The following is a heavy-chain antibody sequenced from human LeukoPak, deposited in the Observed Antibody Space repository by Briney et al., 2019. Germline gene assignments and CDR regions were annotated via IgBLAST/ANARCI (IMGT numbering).Heavy chain of an antibody. J-gene: IGHJ5*02. D-gene: IGHD3-22*01. Sequence: GGSLRLSCAASGFTFSSYAMHWVRQAPGKGLEWVAVISYDGSNKYYADSVKGRFTISRDNSKNTLYLQMNSLRAEDTAVYYCARGPYDSSGYYLNWFDPWGQGTLVTVSS. CDR2: ISYDGSNK. CDR3: ARGPYDSSGYYLNWFDP. CDR1: GFTFSSYA. V-gene: IGHV3-30*04.